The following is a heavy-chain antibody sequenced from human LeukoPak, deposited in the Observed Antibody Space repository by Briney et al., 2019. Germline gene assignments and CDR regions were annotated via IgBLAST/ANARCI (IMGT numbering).Heavy chain of an antibody. Sequence: GGSLRLSCAASGFTFSSYSMNWVRQAPGKGLEWVSSISSSSSYIYYADSVKGRFTISRDNAKNSLYLQMNSLRAEDTAVYYCAKLPTTGGGNRSTLDYWGQGTLVTVSS. V-gene: IGHV3-21*01. CDR1: GFTFSSYS. J-gene: IGHJ4*02. D-gene: IGHD4-23*01. CDR2: ISSSSSYI. CDR3: AKLPTTGGGNRSTLDY.